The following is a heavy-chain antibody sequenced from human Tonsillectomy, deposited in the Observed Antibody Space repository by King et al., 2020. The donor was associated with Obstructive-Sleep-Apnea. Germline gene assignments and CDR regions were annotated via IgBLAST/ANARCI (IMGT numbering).Heavy chain of an antibody. D-gene: IGHD3-22*01. CDR1: GFTFSSYW. Sequence: VQLVESGGGLVQPGGSLRLSCAASGFTFSSYWMHWVRQAPGKGLVWVSRINSDGSSTSYADSVKGRFTISRDNAKNTLYLQMNSLRAEDTAVYYCAYDSSGYFAFDIWGQGTMVTVSS. CDR3: AYDSSGYFAFDI. CDR2: INSDGSST. V-gene: IGHV3-74*01. J-gene: IGHJ3*02.